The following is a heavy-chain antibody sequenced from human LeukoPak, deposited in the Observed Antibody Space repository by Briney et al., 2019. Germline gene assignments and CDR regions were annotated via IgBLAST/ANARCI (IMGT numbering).Heavy chain of an antibody. V-gene: IGHV3-48*04. J-gene: IGHJ6*03. D-gene: IGHD5-18*01. Sequence: GGSLRLSCAAAGFTFSSYSMNWVRQAPGKGLEWVSYISSSSSTIYYADSVKGRFTISRDNAKNSLYLQMNSLRAEDTAVSYCARDVDTDYYYYMDVWGKGTTVTVSS. CDR2: ISSSSSTI. CDR3: ARDVDTDYYYYMDV. CDR1: GFTFSSYS.